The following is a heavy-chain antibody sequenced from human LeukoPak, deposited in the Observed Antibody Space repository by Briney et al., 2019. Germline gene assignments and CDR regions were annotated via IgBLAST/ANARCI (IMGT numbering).Heavy chain of an antibody. J-gene: IGHJ4*02. V-gene: IGHV3-11*03. CDR3: ARISGGYVFDY. D-gene: IGHD1-26*01. Sequence: GGSLRLSCAASGFTFSDYYMSWIRQAPGKGLEWVSYISSSTYTNYADSVKGRFTISRDNAKNSMYLQMNSLRAEDTAVYYCARISGGYVFDYWGQGTLVTVSS. CDR1: GFTFSDYY. CDR2: ISSSTYT.